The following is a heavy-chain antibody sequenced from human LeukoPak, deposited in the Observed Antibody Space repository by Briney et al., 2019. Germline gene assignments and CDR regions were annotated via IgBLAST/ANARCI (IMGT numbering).Heavy chain of an antibody. J-gene: IGHJ4*02. CDR2: ISGSGGST. CDR1: GFTFSSYA. V-gene: IGHV3-23*01. CDR3: AKTPAPRHFRGLHPFDY. D-gene: IGHD3-3*02. Sequence: PGGSLRLSCAASGFTFSSYAMSWVRQAPGKGLEWVSAISGSGGSTYYADSVKGRFTISRDNSKNTLYLQMNSLRAEDTAVYYCAKTPAPRHFRGLHPFDYWGQGTLVTVSS.